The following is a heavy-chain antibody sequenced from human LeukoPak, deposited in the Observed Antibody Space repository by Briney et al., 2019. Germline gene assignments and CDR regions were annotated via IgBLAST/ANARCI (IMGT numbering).Heavy chain of an antibody. CDR1: GYTFTGYY. D-gene: IGHD4-17*01. CDR3: ARVLAYGDYVDYYYYMDV. CDR2: INPNSGGT. J-gene: IGHJ6*03. Sequence: GASVKVSCKASGYTFTGYYMHWVRQAPGQGLEWMGWINPNSGGTNYAQKFQGRVTMTRDTSISTAYMELSSLRSEDTAVYYCARVLAYGDYVDYYYYMDVWGKGTTVTVSS. V-gene: IGHV1-2*02.